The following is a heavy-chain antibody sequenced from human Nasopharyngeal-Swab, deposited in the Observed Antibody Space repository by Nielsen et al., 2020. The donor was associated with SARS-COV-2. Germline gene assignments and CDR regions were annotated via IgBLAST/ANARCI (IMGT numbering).Heavy chain of an antibody. CDR3: ARRSGQRWDYWYFDL. CDR1: GGSFRDSY. V-gene: IGHV4-34*01. D-gene: IGHD4-23*01. J-gene: IGHJ2*01. CDR2: INHIGST. Sequence: SQTLSLTCAVYGGSFRDSYWSWSRQPPGKGLEGIGEINHIGSTNYNPSLKSLVTISVDTSKHQFSLKLSSVTAADTAVYYCARRSGQRWDYWYFDLWGRGTLVTVSS.